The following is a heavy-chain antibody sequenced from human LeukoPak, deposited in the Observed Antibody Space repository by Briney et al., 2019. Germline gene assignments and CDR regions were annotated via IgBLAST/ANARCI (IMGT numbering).Heavy chain of an antibody. Sequence: GGSLRLSCAASGFTFDDYAMHWFRQAPGKGLEWVSLISGDGGSTYYADSVKGRFTISRDNSKNSLYLQMNSLRTEDTALYYCAKDTGYYGSGSYGDDYWGQGTLVTVSS. CDR1: GFTFDDYA. V-gene: IGHV3-43*02. D-gene: IGHD3-10*01. CDR2: ISGDGGST. CDR3: AKDTGYYGSGSYGDDY. J-gene: IGHJ4*02.